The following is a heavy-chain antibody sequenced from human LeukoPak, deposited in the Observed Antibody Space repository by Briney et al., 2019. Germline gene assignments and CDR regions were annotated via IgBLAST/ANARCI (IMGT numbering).Heavy chain of an antibody. CDR1: GYTFTGYY. CDR3: ARGGAIDY. J-gene: IGHJ4*02. Sequence: ASVKVSCKASGYTFTGYYMHWVRQAPGQGLEWMGWISAYNGNTNYAQKLQGRVTMTRNTSISTAYMELSSLRSEDTAVYYCARGGAIDYWGQGTLVTVSS. V-gene: IGHV1-8*02. CDR2: ISAYNGNT.